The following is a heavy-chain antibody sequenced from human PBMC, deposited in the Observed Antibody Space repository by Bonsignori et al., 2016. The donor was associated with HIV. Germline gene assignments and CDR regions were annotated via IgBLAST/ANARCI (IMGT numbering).Heavy chain of an antibody. Sequence: GGSLRLSCAASGFTFSSYSMNWVRQAPGKGLEWVSYISSSSSTIYYADSVKGRFTISRDNAKNSLYLQMNSLRDEDTAVYYCARDGWDDFWSGYYTFDYWGQGTLVTVSS. J-gene: IGHJ4*02. CDR1: GFTFSSYS. D-gene: IGHD3-3*01. CDR2: ISSSSSTI. CDR3: ARDGWDDFWSGYYTFDY. V-gene: IGHV3-48*02.